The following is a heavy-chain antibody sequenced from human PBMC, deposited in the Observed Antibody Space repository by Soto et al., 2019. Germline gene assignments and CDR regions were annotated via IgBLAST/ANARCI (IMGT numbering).Heavy chain of an antibody. V-gene: IGHV1-8*01. CDR2: MNPNSGNT. J-gene: IGHJ4*02. D-gene: IGHD4-17*01. CDR1: GYTFTSYD. CDR3: ARVLDTVTTQGDY. Sequence: ASVKVSCKASGYTFTSYDINWVRQATGQGLEWMGWMNPNSGNTGYAQKFQGRVTMTRNTSISTAYMELSSLRSEDTAVYYCARVLDTVTTQGDYWGQGTLVTVSS.